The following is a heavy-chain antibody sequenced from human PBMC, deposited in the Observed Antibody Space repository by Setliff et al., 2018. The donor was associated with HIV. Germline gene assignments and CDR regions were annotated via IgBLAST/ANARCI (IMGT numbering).Heavy chain of an antibody. CDR2: ISSSGSTI. D-gene: IGHD6-19*01. Sequence: GESLRLSCAASGFSFSSYEMNWVRQAPGKGLEWVSYISSSGSTIQYADSVNGRFIISRDNAKDSLHLQMNSLRVEDTAVYHCARDVAGTGFADFWGQGTLVTVSS. CDR3: ARDVAGTGFADF. CDR1: GFSFSSYE. V-gene: IGHV3-48*03. J-gene: IGHJ4*02.